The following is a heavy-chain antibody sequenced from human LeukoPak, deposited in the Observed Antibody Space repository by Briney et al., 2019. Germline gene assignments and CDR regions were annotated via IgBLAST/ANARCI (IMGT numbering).Heavy chain of an antibody. CDR3: ARHPFPKYDFWSGYSTAYYFDY. CDR2: IYYSGST. V-gene: IGHV4-59*08. CDR1: GGSISSYY. D-gene: IGHD3-3*01. Sequence: SETLSLTCTVSGGSISSYYWSWVRQPPGKGLEWVGYIYYSGSTNYNPSLKSRLTISVDTSKTHFSLKLSSVTAADTAVYYCARHPFPKYDFWSGYSTAYYFDYWGQGTLVTVSS. J-gene: IGHJ4*02.